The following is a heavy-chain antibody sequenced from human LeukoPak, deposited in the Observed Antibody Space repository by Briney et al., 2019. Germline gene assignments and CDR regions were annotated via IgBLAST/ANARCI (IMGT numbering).Heavy chain of an antibody. CDR1: GGTISSYY. CDR2: IYYSGST. CDR3: AVSLVDTAMVTPLGPDY. D-gene: IGHD5-18*01. J-gene: IGHJ4*02. Sequence: SETLSLTCTASGGTISSYYWNWIRQPPGKGLEWIGYIYYSGSTNYNPSPMSRVTISVDTSKNQFSLKLSSVTAADTAVYYCAVSLVDTAMVTPLGPDYWGQGTLVTVSS. V-gene: IGHV4-59*01.